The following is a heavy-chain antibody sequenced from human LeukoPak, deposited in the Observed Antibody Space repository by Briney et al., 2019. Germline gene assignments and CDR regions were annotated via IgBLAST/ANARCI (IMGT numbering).Heavy chain of an antibody. CDR2: INPSGGST. CDR1: GYTFTSYY. J-gene: IGHJ5*02. D-gene: IGHD1-26*01. CDR3: ARDLRNRVGAAT. Sequence: ASVKVSCKASGYTFTSYYMHWVRQAPGQGLEWVGIINPSGGSTSYAQKFQGRVTMTTDTSTSTAYMELRSLRSDDTAVYYCARDLRNRVGAATWGQGTLVTVSS. V-gene: IGHV1-46*01.